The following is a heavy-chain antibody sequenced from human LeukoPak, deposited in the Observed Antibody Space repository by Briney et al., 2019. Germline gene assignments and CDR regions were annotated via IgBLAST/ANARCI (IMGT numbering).Heavy chain of an antibody. Sequence: SVKVSCKASGGTFSSYAISWVRQAPGQGLEWMGGIIPIFGTANYAQKFQGRVTITADESTSTAYMELSSLRSEDTAVYYCARAPDSSGYYTYYYYGMDVWGQGTTVTVSS. CDR2: IIPIFGTA. D-gene: IGHD3-22*01. V-gene: IGHV1-69*01. CDR3: ARAPDSSGYYTYYYYGMDV. J-gene: IGHJ6*02. CDR1: GGTFSSYA.